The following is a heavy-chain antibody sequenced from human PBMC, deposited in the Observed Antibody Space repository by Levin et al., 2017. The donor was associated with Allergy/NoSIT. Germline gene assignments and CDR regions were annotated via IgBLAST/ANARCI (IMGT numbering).Heavy chain of an antibody. CDR3: ARDGRRYYGSGGYNWFDP. D-gene: IGHD3-10*01. CDR1: GGTFSSYA. V-gene: IGHV1-69*06. J-gene: IGHJ5*02. Sequence: SVKVSCKASGGTFSSYAISWVRQAPGQGLEWMGGIIPIFGTANYAQKFQGRVTITADKSTSTAYMELSSLRSEDTAVYYCARDGRRYYGSGGYNWFDPWGQGTLVTVSS. CDR2: IIPIFGTA.